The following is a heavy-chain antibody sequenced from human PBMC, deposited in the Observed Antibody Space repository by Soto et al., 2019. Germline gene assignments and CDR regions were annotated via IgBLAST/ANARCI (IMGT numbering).Heavy chain of an antibody. V-gene: IGHV6-1*01. J-gene: IGHJ5*01. D-gene: IGHD1-26*01. Sequence: SRTLSLTCAISVDSVSSKSAAWNWIRQSPSRGLEWLGRTYYRSKWSTDYAVSVKSRITINPDTSKNQFSLQLNSVTPEDTAVYYCTRALSGSYDSWGQGTLVTVSS. CDR2: TYYRSKWST. CDR1: VDSVSSKSAA. CDR3: TRALSGSYDS.